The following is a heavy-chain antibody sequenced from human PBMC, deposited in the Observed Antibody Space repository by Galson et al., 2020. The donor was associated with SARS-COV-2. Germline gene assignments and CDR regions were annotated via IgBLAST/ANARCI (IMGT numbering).Heavy chain of an antibody. J-gene: IGHJ6*02. CDR1: GGSFSGYY. V-gene: IGHV4-34*01. Sequence: ASETLSLTCAVYGGSFSGYYWSWIRQPPGKGLEWIGEINHSGSTNYNPSLKSRVTISVDTSKNQFSLKLSSVTAAGTAVYYCAIPYCSSTSCYYYYGMDVWGQGTTVTVSS. CDR2: INHSGST. D-gene: IGHD2-2*01. CDR3: AIPYCSSTSCYYYYGMDV.